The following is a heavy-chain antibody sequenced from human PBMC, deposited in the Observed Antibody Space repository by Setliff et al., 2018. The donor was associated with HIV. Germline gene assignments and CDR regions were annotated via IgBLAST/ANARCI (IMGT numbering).Heavy chain of an antibody. CDR1: GFTFDDYG. J-gene: IGHJ4*02. CDR2: INWSGSTT. CDR3: VRDRMEYSVGYYFDS. D-gene: IGHD4-4*01. Sequence: AGGSLRLSCVVSGFTFDDYGMSWVRQTPGAGLEWLSDINWSGSTTGYADSVKGRFTSSRDNAKNTVYLQINSLRVEDTALYYCVRDRMEYSVGYYFDSWGQGTLVTVSS. V-gene: IGHV3-20*04.